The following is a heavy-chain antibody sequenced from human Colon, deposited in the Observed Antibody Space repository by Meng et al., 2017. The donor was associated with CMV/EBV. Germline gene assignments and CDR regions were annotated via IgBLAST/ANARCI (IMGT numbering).Heavy chain of an antibody. CDR1: GYTFTGSY. D-gene: IGHD2-2*01. Sequence: ASVKVSCKASGYTFTGSYMHWVRQAPGQGLEWMGWINPNSGCTNYAQKFQGRVTMTMDTSISTAYLELSRLRSDDTAVYYCARLEGGPYCSSTSCYRASNYYYGMDVWGQGTTVTVSS. CDR2: INPNSGCT. J-gene: IGHJ6*02. CDR3: ARLEGGPYCSSTSCYRASNYYYGMDV. V-gene: IGHV1-2*02.